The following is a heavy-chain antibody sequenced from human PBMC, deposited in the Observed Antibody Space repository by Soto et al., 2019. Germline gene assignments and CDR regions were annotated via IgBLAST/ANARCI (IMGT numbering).Heavy chain of an antibody. V-gene: IGHV1-3*01. CDR2: INAGNGNT. Sequence: ASVKVSCKASGYTFTSYAMHWVRQAPGQRLEWMGWINAGNGNTKYSQKFQGRVTITRDTSASTAYMELSSLRSEDTAVYYCARDPSYYDFWSGPDSSNSNWFDPWGQGTLVTVSS. D-gene: IGHD3-3*01. CDR1: GYTFTSYA. CDR3: ARDPSYYDFWSGPDSSNSNWFDP. J-gene: IGHJ5*02.